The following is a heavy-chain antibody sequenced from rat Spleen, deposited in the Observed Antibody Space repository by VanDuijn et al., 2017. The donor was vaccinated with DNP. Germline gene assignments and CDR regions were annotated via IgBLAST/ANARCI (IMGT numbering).Heavy chain of an antibody. CDR2: IIHDGSRT. CDR3: TTLNFYASLAEYFDY. V-gene: IGHV5S10*01. D-gene: IGHD1-12*01. CDR1: GVTFSDFN. Sequence: EVQLVESGGGLVQPGTSLKLSCAAAGVTFSDFNMAWVRQVPKKGLEWVATIIHDGSRTYYRDSVKGRFTISRDNTKNTLHLQMDSLRSEDTATYYCTTLNFYASLAEYFDYWGQGVMVTVSS. J-gene: IGHJ2*01.